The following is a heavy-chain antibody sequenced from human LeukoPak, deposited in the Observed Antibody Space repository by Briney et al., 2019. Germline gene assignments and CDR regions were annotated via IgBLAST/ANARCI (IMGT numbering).Heavy chain of an antibody. V-gene: IGHV1-69*05. CDR2: IIPIFGTA. CDR3: ASSSGGKFY. CDR1: GYTFTSYG. Sequence: GASVKVSCKASGYTFTSYGISWVRQAPGQGLEWMGGIIPIFGTANYAQKFQGRVTITTDESTSTAYMELSSLRSEDTAVYYCASSSGGKFYWGQGTLVTVSS. J-gene: IGHJ4*02. D-gene: IGHD3-16*01.